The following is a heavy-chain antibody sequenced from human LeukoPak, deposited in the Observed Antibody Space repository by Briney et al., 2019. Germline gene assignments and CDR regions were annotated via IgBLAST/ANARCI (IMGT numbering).Heavy chain of an antibody. CDR1: GYTFTGYY. V-gene: IGHV1-2*02. D-gene: IGHD3-3*01. J-gene: IGHJ3*02. CDR2: INPNSGGT. CDR3: ARAKRDVLRFLEWFSPHPYDAFDI. Sequence: GASVKVSCKASGYTFTGYYMHWVRQAPGQGLEWMGWINPNSGGTNYAQKFQGRVTMTRDTSISTAYMELSRLRSDDTAVYYCARAKRDVLRFLEWFSPHPYDAFDIWGQGTMVTVSS.